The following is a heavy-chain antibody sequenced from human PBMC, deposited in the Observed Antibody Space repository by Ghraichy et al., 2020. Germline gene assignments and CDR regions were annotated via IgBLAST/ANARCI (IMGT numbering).Heavy chain of an antibody. Sequence: SCAASGFTFSSYWMHWVRQAPGKGLVWVSRINNDGSSTSYADSVKGRFTISRDNAKNTLYLQMNSLRAEDTAVYYCARDLAYYDILTGYYYYYGMDVWGQGTTVTVSS. J-gene: IGHJ6*02. V-gene: IGHV3-74*01. D-gene: IGHD3-9*01. CDR2: INNDGSST. CDR3: ARDLAYYDILTGYYYYYGMDV. CDR1: GFTFSSYW.